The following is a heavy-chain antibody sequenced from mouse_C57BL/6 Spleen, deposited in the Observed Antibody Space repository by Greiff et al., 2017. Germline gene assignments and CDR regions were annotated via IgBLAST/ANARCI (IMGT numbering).Heavy chain of an antibody. J-gene: IGHJ4*01. D-gene: IGHD2-4*01. Sequence: QVQLQQSGAELVRPGASVTLSCKASGYTFTDYEMPWVKQTPVHGLEWIGAIDPETGGTAYKPKFKGKAILTADKSASPAYREIRSLTSEDSAVYYCTRDYYDYDDYAMDYWGQGTSVTVSS. CDR2: IDPETGGT. CDR1: GYTFTDYE. V-gene: IGHV1-15*01. CDR3: TRDYYDYDDYAMDY.